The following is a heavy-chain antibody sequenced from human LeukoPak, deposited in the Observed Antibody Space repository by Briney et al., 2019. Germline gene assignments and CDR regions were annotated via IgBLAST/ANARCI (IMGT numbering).Heavy chain of an antibody. CDR2: ISPYNGNT. CDR1: GYSFTSYG. Sequence: ASVKVSCKASGYSFTSYGIRWVRQAPGQGLEWMGWISPYNGNTDYVQKFQGRVTMTTDTSTSTVYMELRSLRSDDTAVYYCARESMVRGVTYYYYYGMDVWGQGTTVTVSS. D-gene: IGHD3-10*01. CDR3: ARESMVRGVTYYYYYGMDV. J-gene: IGHJ6*02. V-gene: IGHV1-18*01.